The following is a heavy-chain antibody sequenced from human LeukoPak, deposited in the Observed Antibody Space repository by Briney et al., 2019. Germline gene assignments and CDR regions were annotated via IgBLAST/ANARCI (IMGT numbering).Heavy chain of an antibody. CDR2: FDPEDGET. J-gene: IGHJ4*02. D-gene: IGHD3-22*01. CDR3: ATVRYDSSGYYIFYFDY. CDR1: GYTLTELS. V-gene: IGHV1-24*01. Sequence: GASVKVSCKVSGYTLTELSMHWVRQAPGKGLEWMGGFDPEDGETIYAQKFRGRVTMTEDTSTDTAYMELSSLRSEDTAVYYCATVRYDSSGYYIFYFDYWGQGTLVTVSS.